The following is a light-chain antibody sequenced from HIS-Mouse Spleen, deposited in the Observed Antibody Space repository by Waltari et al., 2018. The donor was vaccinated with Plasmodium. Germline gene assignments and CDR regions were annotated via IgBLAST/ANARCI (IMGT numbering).Light chain of an antibody. J-gene: IGLJ3*02. V-gene: IGLV3-10*01. CDR1: ALPTKY. CDR2: EDS. Sequence: SYELTQPPSVSVSPGQTARITCSGDALPTKYAYWYQQKAGQAPVLVIYEDSKRPSGIPERFSGSSSGTMATLTISGAQVEDEADYYCYSTDSSGNHRVFSGGTKLTVL. CDR3: YSTDSSGNHRV.